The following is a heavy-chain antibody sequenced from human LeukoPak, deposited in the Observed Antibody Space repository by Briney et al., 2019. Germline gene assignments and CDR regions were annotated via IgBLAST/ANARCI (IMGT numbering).Heavy chain of an antibody. CDR3: AKAASSSWPSYYYGMDV. V-gene: IGHV3-23*01. Sequence: GGSLRLSCAALGFIFSSYSMSWVRQAPGKGLEWVSVITGSGGNTYYADSVKGRFTISKDNSKNTVYQQMSSLRVDDTAVYYCAKAASSSWPSYYYGMDVWGQGTTVTVSS. CDR2: ITGSGGNT. CDR1: GFIFSSYS. D-gene: IGHD6-13*01. J-gene: IGHJ6*02.